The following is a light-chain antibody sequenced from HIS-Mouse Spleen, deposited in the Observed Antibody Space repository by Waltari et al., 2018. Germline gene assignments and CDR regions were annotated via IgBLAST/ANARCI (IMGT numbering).Light chain of an antibody. CDR2: DVS. Sequence: QSALTQPRSVSGSPGQSVTISCTGTSSDVGGYHYVSWYQQHPGKAPKLMLYDVSTRPAGVPDRFSGSKSCNTASLTISGLQAEDEADYYCCSYAGSYTWVFGGGTKLTVL. V-gene: IGLV2-11*01. CDR3: CSYAGSYTWV. J-gene: IGLJ3*02. CDR1: SSDVGGYHY.